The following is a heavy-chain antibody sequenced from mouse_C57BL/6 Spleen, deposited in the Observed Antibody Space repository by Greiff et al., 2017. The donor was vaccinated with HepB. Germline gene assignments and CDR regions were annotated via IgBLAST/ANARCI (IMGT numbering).Heavy chain of an antibody. CDR2: INPSSGYT. Sequence: QVQLQQSGAELAKPGASVKLSCKASGYTFTSYWMHWVKQRPGKGLEWIGNINPSSGYTKYNQKFKDKATLTADKSSSTAYMQLSSLTYEDSAVYYCARGDLLRGYFDYWGQGTTLTVSS. CDR1: GYTFTSYW. J-gene: IGHJ2*01. CDR3: ARGDLLRGYFDY. D-gene: IGHD1-1*01. V-gene: IGHV1-7*01.